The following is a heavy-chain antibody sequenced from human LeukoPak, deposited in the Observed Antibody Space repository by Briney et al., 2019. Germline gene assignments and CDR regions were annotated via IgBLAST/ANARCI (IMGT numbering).Heavy chain of an antibody. V-gene: IGHV5-51*01. J-gene: IGHJ6*02. D-gene: IGHD3-10*01. CDR1: GYSFTSYW. CDR3: ARQGGTVRGVITDYYYGMDV. Sequence: GESLKISCKGSGYSFTSYWIGWVRQTPGKGLEWMGIIYPGDSDTRYSPSFQGQVTISADKSISTAYLQWSSLKASDTAMYYCARQGGTVRGVITDYYYGMDVWGQGTTVTVSS. CDR2: IYPGDSDT.